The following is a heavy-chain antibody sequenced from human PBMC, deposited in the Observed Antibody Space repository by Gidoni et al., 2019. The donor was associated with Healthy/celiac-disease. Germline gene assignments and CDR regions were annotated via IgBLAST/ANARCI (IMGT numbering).Heavy chain of an antibody. CDR3: ARIQKTYYDFWSGYSGAFYYYYGMDV. CDR2: IFSNDEK. Sequence: QVTLKESGPVLVKPTETLTLTCTVSGFSLSNARMGVSWIRQPPGKALEWLAHIFSNDEKSYSTSLKSRLTISKDTSKSQVVLTMTNMDPVDTATYYCARIQKTYYDFWSGYSGAFYYYYGMDVWGQGTTVTVSS. V-gene: IGHV2-26*01. J-gene: IGHJ6*02. D-gene: IGHD3-3*01. CDR1: GFSLSNARMG.